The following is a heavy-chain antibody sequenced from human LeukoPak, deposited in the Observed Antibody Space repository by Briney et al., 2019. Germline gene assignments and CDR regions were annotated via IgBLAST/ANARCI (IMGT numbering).Heavy chain of an antibody. Sequence: PGGSLRLSCAASGFTFDDYAMHWVRQAPGKGLEWASGISWNSGSIGYADSVKGRFTISRDNAKNSLYLQMNSLRTEDTALCYCTKLYGYSYGYIDYWGQGTLVTVSS. D-gene: IGHD5-18*01. CDR3: TKLYGYSYGYIDY. V-gene: IGHV3-9*01. CDR2: ISWNSGSI. CDR1: GFTFDDYA. J-gene: IGHJ4*02.